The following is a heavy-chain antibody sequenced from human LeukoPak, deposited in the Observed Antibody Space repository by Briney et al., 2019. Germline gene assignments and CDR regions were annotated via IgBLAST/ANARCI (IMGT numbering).Heavy chain of an antibody. J-gene: IGHJ3*02. CDR2: IYSSETT. V-gene: IGHV4-4*08. CDR1: GGSITGYH. Sequence: SETLSLTCTVSGGSITGYHWSWIRQPPGKGLEWIGYIYSSETTNYKPSLKSRATISADTSKNQFSLKLTSVTAADTAIYYCARRNDFDIWGQGTMVTVSS. CDR3: ARRNDFDI.